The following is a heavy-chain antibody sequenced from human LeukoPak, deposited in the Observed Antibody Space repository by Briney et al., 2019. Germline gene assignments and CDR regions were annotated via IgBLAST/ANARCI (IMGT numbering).Heavy chain of an antibody. D-gene: IGHD3-3*01. CDR2: ISGGGART. V-gene: IGHV3-23*01. Sequence: HPGGSLRLSCAASGFTFNNYAMSWVRQAPGKGLEWVSGISGGGARTYYPDSVKGRFTISRDNAKNTLYLQMNSLRAEDTAVYYCARDGAYSTIFYWGQGTLVTVSS. CDR3: ARDGAYSTIFY. J-gene: IGHJ4*01. CDR1: GFTFNNYA.